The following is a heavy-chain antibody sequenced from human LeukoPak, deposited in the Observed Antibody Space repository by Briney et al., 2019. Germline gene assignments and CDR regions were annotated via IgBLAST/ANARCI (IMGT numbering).Heavy chain of an antibody. D-gene: IGHD5-12*01. CDR3: ARQRGYSGPIGY. J-gene: IGHJ4*02. Sequence: SETLSLTCAVYGGSFSGYYWIWIRQPPGKGLDWIGEINHSGSTNYNPSLNSRVTISVDTSKNQFSLKLSSVTAADTAVYYCARQRGYSGPIGYWGQGTLVTVSS. CDR2: INHSGST. V-gene: IGHV4-34*01. CDR1: GGSFSGYY.